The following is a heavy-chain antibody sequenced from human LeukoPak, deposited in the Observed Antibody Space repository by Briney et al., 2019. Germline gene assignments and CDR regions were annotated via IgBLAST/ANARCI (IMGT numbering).Heavy chain of an antibody. J-gene: IGHJ5*02. Sequence: PSETLSLTCTVSGGSIRSTNYYWGWIRQPPGKGLEWIGSIYYSGSTYYNPSLKSRLTISVDTSKNQFSLRLTSVTAADTAVYYCARESRTVQMANSMHGHWFDPWGQGTLVTVSS. CDR1: GGSIRSTNYY. CDR3: ARESRTVQMANSMHGHWFDP. V-gene: IGHV4-39*07. D-gene: IGHD5-24*01. CDR2: IYYSGST.